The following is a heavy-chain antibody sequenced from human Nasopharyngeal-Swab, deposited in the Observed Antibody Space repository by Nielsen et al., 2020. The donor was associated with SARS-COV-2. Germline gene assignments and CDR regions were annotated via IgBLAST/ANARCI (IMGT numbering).Heavy chain of an antibody. CDR3: AKLHHYYGESDY. Sequence: GGSLRLSCTASGFTFSSYAMSWVRQAPGKGLEWVSAISGSGGSTYYADSVKGRFTISRDNSKNTLYLQMNSLRAEDTAVYYCAKLHHYYGESDYWGQGTLVTVSS. CDR1: GFTFSSYA. V-gene: IGHV3-23*01. J-gene: IGHJ4*02. CDR2: ISGSGGST. D-gene: IGHD4-17*01.